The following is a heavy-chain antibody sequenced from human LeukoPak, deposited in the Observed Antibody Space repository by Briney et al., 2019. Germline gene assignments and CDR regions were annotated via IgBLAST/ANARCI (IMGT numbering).Heavy chain of an antibody. V-gene: IGHV3-7*01. Sequence: AGSLRLSCAASGFTFSSYWKSWVRQAPGKGLEWLANIKQDGSEKYYVDSVKGRFTISRDSAKNSLYLQMNSLRAEDTAVYYCARGPAGTFFRYFDYWGQGTLVTVSS. D-gene: IGHD6-13*01. J-gene: IGHJ4*02. CDR3: ARGPAGTFFRYFDY. CDR2: IKQDGSEK. CDR1: GFTFSSYW.